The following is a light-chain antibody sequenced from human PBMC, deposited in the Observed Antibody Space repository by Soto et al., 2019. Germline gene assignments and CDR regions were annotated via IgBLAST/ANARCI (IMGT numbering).Light chain of an antibody. CDR2: YDS. CDR1: NIGSKR. CDR3: HMWDITTDHYV. V-gene: IGLV3-21*04. Sequence: SYELTQPPSVSVAPEKTARLTCGGDNIGSKRVHWYRQKPGQAPVLVIYYDSDRPSGIPERFSGSNSGNTATLTINRVEAGDEADYYCHMWDITTDHYVFGTGTKLTVL. J-gene: IGLJ1*01.